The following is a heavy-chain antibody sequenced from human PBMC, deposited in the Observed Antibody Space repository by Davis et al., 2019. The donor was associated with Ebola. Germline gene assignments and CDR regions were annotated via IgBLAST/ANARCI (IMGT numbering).Heavy chain of an antibody. CDR1: RFTFSNAW. Sequence: GGSLRLSCAASRFTFSNAWMSWVRQAPGKGLEWVGRIKSKVDGGTTDYAAPVKGRFTISIDESKNTLDLQMNSLKTEDTAVYFCTTDYPLTIFGVVVDYWGQGTLVTVSS. D-gene: IGHD3-3*01. CDR2: IKSKVDGGTT. CDR3: TTDYPLTIFGVVVDY. V-gene: IGHV3-15*01. J-gene: IGHJ4*02.